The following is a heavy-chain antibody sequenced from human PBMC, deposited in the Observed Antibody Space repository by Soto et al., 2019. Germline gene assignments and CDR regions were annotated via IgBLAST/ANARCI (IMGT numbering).Heavy chain of an antibody. Sequence: SVKVSFKDSGNTLTELPMYWVRQAPGKGLEWMGGLDPEEGERIYAQRFQGRVTMTEDTSTDTAYMELSSLRSEDTAVYYCTTGVTTFDYWGQGTLVTVYS. CDR3: TTGVTTFDY. CDR2: LDPEEGER. J-gene: IGHJ4*02. D-gene: IGHD4-17*01. V-gene: IGHV1-24*01. CDR1: GNTLTELP.